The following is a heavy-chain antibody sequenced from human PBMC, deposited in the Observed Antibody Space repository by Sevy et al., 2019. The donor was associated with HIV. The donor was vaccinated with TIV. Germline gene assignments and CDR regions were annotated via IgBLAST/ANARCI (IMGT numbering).Heavy chain of an antibody. CDR1: GFTLSKYS. D-gene: IGHD2-8*01. J-gene: IGHJ4*02. CDR2: LSFGCGEI. V-gene: IGHV3-23*01. CDR3: AGEGCTKPHDY. Sequence: GGSLRLSCAASGFTLSKYSMSWVRQPPGKGLEWVATLSFGCGEINYAHSVKGRFTISRDNSKSSVYLQMNNLRPEDTAVYYCAGEGCTKPHDYWGQGSLVTVSS.